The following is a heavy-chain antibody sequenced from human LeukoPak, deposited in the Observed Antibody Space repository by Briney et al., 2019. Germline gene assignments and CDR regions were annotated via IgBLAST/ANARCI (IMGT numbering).Heavy chain of an antibody. V-gene: IGHV3-48*03. CDR2: TSSSGSII. J-gene: IGHJ4*02. CDR3: ARDSGKFYFDY. Sequence: GGSLRLSCAASGFTFSNYEMNWVRQAPGKGLEWVSYTSSSGSIIYYADSVKGRSTISRDNAKNSLYLQMNSLRAEDTAVYYCARDSGKFYFDYWGQGTLVTVSS. CDR1: GFTFSNYE.